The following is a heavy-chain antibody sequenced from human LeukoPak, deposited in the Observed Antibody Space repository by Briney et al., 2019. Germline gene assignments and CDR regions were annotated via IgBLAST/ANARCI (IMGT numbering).Heavy chain of an antibody. CDR1: GFTFSSYS. V-gene: IGHV3-21*01. CDR3: ARDALIAAVDFDY. CDR2: ISSSSSYI. Sequence: GGSLRLSCAASGFTFSSYSMNWVRQAPGKGLEWVSSISSSSSYICYADSVKGRFTISRDNAKNSLYLQMNSLRAEDTAVYYCARDALIAAVDFDYWGQGTLVTVSS. J-gene: IGHJ4*02. D-gene: IGHD6-13*01.